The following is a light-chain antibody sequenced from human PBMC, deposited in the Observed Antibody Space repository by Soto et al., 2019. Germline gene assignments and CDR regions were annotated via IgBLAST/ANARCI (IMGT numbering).Light chain of an antibody. CDR1: QGINNW. Sequence: DIQMTQSPSSVSASVGDTVSITCRASQGINNWLAWYQQKPGKAPQVLIYAASSLQSGVPSRFSGSGLGTDFTLTITSLQPEDFATYFCQQANNFPLNFGGGTKIQIK. V-gene: IGKV1-12*01. CDR3: QQANNFPLN. J-gene: IGKJ4*01. CDR2: AAS.